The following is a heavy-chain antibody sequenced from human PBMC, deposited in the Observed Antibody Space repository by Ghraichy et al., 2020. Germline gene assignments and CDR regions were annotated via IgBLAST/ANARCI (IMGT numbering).Heavy chain of an antibody. CDR2: IVPMFGTG. Sequence: SVKVSCKASGGSFKNYPISWVRQAPGQGLEWMGGIVPMFGTGNYAQKFQGRVTITADDSTSTVYMEMSSLRSEDTAVYYCAKDPDAVVVGGTPHYYHGMDVWGQGTTVTVSS. CDR1: GGSFKNYP. D-gene: IGHD2-15*01. J-gene: IGHJ6*02. CDR3: AKDPDAVVVGGTPHYYHGMDV. V-gene: IGHV1-69*13.